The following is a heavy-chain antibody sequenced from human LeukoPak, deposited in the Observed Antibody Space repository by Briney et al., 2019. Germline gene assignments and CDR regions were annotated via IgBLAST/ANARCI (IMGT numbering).Heavy chain of an antibody. CDR2: IWYDGSNG. V-gene: IGHV3-33*01. CDR3: ARPPQQRVWFFDD. Sequence: GGSLRLSCAASGFSFSSYGMHWVRQAPGKGLEWVAAIWYDGSNGYYEDSVKGRFTISRDSSKNTVYLQMDSLRVEDTAVYYCARPPQQRVWFFDDWGQGTLVTVSS. D-gene: IGHD6-13*01. J-gene: IGHJ4*02. CDR1: GFSFSSYG.